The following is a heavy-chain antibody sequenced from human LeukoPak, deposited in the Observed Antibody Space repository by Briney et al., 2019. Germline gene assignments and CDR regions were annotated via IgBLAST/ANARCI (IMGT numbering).Heavy chain of an antibody. D-gene: IGHD2-2*01. J-gene: IGHJ5*02. CDR3: AKDFCSSTSCDVGS. CDR1: GFPFSSCA. V-gene: IGHV3-23*01. CDR2: ISSNGSGT. Sequence: GGSLTLSCAASGFPFSSCAMSWLRQAPGKGVAWVSAISSNGSGTYYADSVKGRFTISRDNSKNTLYLQMNSLRAEDPAVYYFAKDFCSSTSCDVGSWGEGTLVTVSS.